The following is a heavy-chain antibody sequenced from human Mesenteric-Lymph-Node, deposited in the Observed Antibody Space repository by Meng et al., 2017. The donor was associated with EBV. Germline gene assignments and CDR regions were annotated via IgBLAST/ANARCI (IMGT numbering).Heavy chain of an antibody. CDR2: IYFSGAT. J-gene: IGHJ4*02. CDR1: GGSVGIINYC. CDR3: AREPYYYQSSGFSGRDY. Sequence: LQLQEWGQGLVKPSQTLSLTGTVSGGSVGIINYCWGWLCQPSGKGLEWIGTIYFSGATYYNPSLQSRVTISIDTSKNQLSLNLNSVTAADTAVYYCAREPYYYQSSGFSGRDYWGQGTLVTVSS. D-gene: IGHD3-22*01. V-gene: IGHV4-39*07.